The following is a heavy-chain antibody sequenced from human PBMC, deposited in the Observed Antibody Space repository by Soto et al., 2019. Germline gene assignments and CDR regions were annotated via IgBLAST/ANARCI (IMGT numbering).Heavy chain of an antibody. CDR3: SHMESRVASYGLDV. CDR1: GFSLDTSGVG. Sequence: QITLKESGPPLVKPTQTLTLTCTFSGFSLDTSGVGVAWIRRPPGKALEWLTLIYWDDDKRYSPSLRSRLTITKDTSKNRVVLTMTNMDPVDTATYYCSHMESRVASYGLDVWGQGTTVTVSS. CDR2: IYWDDDK. J-gene: IGHJ6*02. V-gene: IGHV2-5*02. D-gene: IGHD3-3*01.